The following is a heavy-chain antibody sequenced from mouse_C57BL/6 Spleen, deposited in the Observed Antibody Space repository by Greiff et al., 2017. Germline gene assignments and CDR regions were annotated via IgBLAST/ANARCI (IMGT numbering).Heavy chain of an antibody. J-gene: IGHJ4*01. V-gene: IGHV1-82*01. CDR2: IYPGDGDT. CDR3: ARVSNDYLNAMDY. Sequence: QVQLQQSGPELVKPGASVKISCKASGYAFSSSWMNWVKQRPGKGLEWIGRIYPGDGDTNYNGKFKGKATLTADKSSSTAYMQLSSLTSEDSAVYFCARVSNDYLNAMDYWGQGTSVTVSS. D-gene: IGHD2-4*01. CDR1: GYAFSSSW.